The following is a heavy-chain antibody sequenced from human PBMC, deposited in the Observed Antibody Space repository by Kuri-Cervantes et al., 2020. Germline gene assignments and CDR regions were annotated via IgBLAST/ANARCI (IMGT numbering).Heavy chain of an antibody. D-gene: IGHD1-26*01. V-gene: IGHV4-34*01. Sequence: SETLSLTCGVYGEFFSGYSWDWIRQPPGKGLEWIGEIYHTGSANYNPSLKSRVTISVDTSKNQFSLKLSSVTAADTAVYYCARAGSYRGWGRFGFDYWGQGTLVTVSS. J-gene: IGHJ4*02. CDR3: ARAGSYRGWGRFGFDY. CDR2: IYHTGSA. CDR1: GEFFSGYS.